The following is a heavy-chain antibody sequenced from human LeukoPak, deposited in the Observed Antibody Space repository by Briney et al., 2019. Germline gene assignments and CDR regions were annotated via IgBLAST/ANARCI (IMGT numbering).Heavy chain of an antibody. Sequence: GRSLRLSCAASGFTFSSYGMHWVRQAPGKGLEWVAVISYDGSNKYYADSVKGRFTISRDSSKNTLYLQMNTLRPEDTAMYYCARPQQPAAAGHAFDSWGQGTLVTVSS. J-gene: IGHJ4*02. CDR2: ISYDGSNK. CDR3: ARPQQPAAAGHAFDS. CDR1: GFTFSSYG. D-gene: IGHD6-13*01. V-gene: IGHV3-30*03.